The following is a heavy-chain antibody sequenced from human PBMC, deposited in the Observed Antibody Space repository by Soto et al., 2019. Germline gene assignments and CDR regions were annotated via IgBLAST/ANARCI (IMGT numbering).Heavy chain of an antibody. CDR2: IYYSGST. V-gene: IGHV4-59*08. D-gene: IGHD3-10*01. CDR3: ARRPPGRVYGMDV. CDR1: GGFIISDY. J-gene: IGHJ6*02. Sequence: SETLPVPCTVSGGFIISDYWSWIRQPPGKGLEYIGYIYYSGSTNYNPSLKSRVTISVDTSKNQFSLKLSSVTAADTAVYYCARRPPGRVYGMDVWGQGTTVT.